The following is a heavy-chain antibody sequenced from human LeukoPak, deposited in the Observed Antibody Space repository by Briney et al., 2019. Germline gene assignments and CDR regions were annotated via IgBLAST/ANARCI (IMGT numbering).Heavy chain of an antibody. J-gene: IGHJ4*02. V-gene: IGHV3-48*03. CDR2: ISSSGSTI. CDR1: GFTFSSYE. CDR3: ARDQSGYGFDY. D-gene: IGHD3-22*01. Sequence: GGSLRLSCAASGFTFSSYEMNWVRQAPGKGLEWVSYISSSGSTIYYADSVKGRFTISRDNAKNSLYLQMNSLRAEDTTVYYCARDQSGYGFDYWGQGTLVTVSS.